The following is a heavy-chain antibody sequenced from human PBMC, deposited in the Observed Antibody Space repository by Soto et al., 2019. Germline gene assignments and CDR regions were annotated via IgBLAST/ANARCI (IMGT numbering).Heavy chain of an antibody. J-gene: IGHJ6*03. V-gene: IGHV3-33*01. CDR3: ARVKVFGYRSGWYEYYYYYMDV. CDR2: IWYDGSKK. D-gene: IGHD6-19*01. Sequence: QVQLVESGGGVVQPGRSLRLSCAASGFTFSSYGMHWVRQAPGKGLEWLAVIWYDGSKKYYADSVKGRFTISRDNSKNTLYLQMNSVRAEDTAVYYCARVKVFGYRSGWYEYYYYYMDVWGKGTTVTVSS. CDR1: GFTFSSYG.